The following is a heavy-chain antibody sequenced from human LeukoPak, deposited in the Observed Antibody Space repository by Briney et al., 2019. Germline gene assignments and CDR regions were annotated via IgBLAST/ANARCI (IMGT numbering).Heavy chain of an antibody. V-gene: IGHV4-61*01. CDR2: IYYSGST. CDR3: ARGVYDFWSGYPDPNNWFDP. CDR1: GGSVSSGSYY. J-gene: IGHJ5*02. Sequence: SETLSLTCTVSGGSVSSGSYYWSWIRQPPGKGLEWIGYIYYSGSTNYNPSLKSRVTISVDTSKNQFSLKLSSVTAADTAVYYCARGVYDFWSGYPDPNNWFDPWGQGTLVTVSS. D-gene: IGHD3-3*01.